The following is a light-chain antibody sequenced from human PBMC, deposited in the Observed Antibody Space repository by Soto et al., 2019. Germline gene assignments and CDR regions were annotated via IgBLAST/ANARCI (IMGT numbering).Light chain of an antibody. CDR1: SSNIGSNT. CDR3: AACDDSLNGVV. CDR2: SNN. Sequence: QSVLTQPPSASGTPGQRVTISCSGSSSNIGSNTVNWYQQLPGTAPKLLIYSNNQLPSGVPDRFSGSKSGTSASLAISGLQSEDEADYYCAACDDSLNGVVFGGGTKLTV. J-gene: IGLJ2*01. V-gene: IGLV1-44*01.